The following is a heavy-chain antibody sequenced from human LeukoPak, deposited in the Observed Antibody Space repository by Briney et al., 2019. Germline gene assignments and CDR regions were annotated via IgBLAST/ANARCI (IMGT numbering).Heavy chain of an antibody. CDR3: ARDRAANQDWVEFDP. CDR1: GFRLSDYY. J-gene: IGHJ5*02. CDR2: IRDSGEA. V-gene: IGHV3-66*03. D-gene: IGHD3/OR15-3a*01. Sequence: GGSLRLSCAVSGFRLSDYYMSCVREAPEKGLVCVGLIRDSGEAFYADFARGRFAISRDESENTLYLQMDSLRVEDTAVYFCARDRAANQDWVEFDPWGQGTPVIVSS.